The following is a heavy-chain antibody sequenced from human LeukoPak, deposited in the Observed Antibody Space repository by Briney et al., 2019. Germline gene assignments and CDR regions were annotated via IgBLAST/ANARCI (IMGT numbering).Heavy chain of an antibody. CDR3: AKAGTYCSGGSCYWIDY. CDR1: GFTFSSYA. CDR2: ISGSGGST. Sequence: PGGPLRLSCAASGFTFSSYAMSWVRQAPGKGLEWVSAISGSGGSTYYADSVKGRFTISRDNSKNTLYLQMNSLRAEDTAVYYCAKAGTYCSGGSCYWIDYWGQGTLVTVSS. D-gene: IGHD2-15*01. V-gene: IGHV3-23*01. J-gene: IGHJ4*02.